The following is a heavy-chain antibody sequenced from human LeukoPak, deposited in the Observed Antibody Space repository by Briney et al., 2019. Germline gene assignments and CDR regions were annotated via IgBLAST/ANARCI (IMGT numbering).Heavy chain of an antibody. Sequence: GESLKISCKGSGYSFTSYWIGWVRQMPGKGLEWMGIIYPGDSDTRYSPSFQGQVTISADKSISTAYLQWSSLKASDTAMYYCATPTHYYDSSGYNYYGMDVWGQGTTVTVSS. V-gene: IGHV5-51*01. CDR3: ATPTHYYDSSGYNYYGMDV. CDR1: GYSFTSYW. D-gene: IGHD3-22*01. CDR2: IYPGDSDT. J-gene: IGHJ6*02.